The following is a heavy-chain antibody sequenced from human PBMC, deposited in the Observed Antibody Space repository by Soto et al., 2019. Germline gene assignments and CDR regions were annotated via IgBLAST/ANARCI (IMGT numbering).Heavy chain of an antibody. V-gene: IGHV1-69*13. D-gene: IGHD3-22*01. CDR3: ARDNFVYYDSSGYSESYGMDV. CDR2: IIPIFGTA. Sequence: SVKVSCKASGGTFSSYAISWVRQAPGQGLEWMGGIIPIFGTANYAQKFQGRVTITADESTSTAYMELSSLRSEDTAVYYCARDNFVYYDSSGYSESYGMDVWGQGTTVTVSS. J-gene: IGHJ6*02. CDR1: GGTFSSYA.